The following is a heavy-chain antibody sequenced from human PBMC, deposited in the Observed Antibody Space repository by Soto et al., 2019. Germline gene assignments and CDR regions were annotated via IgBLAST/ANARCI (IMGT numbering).Heavy chain of an antibody. CDR2: IYYSGST. Sequence: PSETLSLTCTVSGGSISSGDYYWSWIRQPPGKGLEWIGYIYYSGSTYYNPSLKSRVTISVDTSKNQFSLKLSSVTAADTAVYYCARDAVYGCCDNWFDPWGQGTLVTAPQ. CDR1: GGSISSGDYY. V-gene: IGHV4-30-4*01. J-gene: IGHJ5*02. CDR3: ARDAVYGCCDNWFDP. D-gene: IGHD3-10*01.